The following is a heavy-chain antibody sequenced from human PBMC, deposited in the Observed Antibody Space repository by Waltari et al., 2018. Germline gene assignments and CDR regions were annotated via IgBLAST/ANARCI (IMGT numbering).Heavy chain of an antibody. CDR1: GFTFSSYS. D-gene: IGHD1-26*01. CDR2: ISSSSTI. J-gene: IGHJ4*02. CDR3: VKDRQIYSGGSYADGFDD. V-gene: IGHV3-48*04. Sequence: EVQLVESGGGLVQPGGSLRLSCAASGFTFSSYSMNWVRQAPGKGLEWVSYISSSSTIYYPDSVKGRFTISRDNAKNTLYLQMNSLRAEDTALYYCVKDRQIYSGGSYADGFDDWGQGTLVTVSS.